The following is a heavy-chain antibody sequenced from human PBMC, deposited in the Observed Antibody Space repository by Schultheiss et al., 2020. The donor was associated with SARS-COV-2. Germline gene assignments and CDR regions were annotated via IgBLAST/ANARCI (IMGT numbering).Heavy chain of an antibody. Sequence: GGSLRLSCAASGFTFSSYAMSWVRQAPGKGLEWVSAISGSGGSTYYADSVKGRFTISRDNSKNTLYLQMSSLRAEDTAVYYCVKAGYCSSTSCPSYGAFDIWGQGTMVTVSS. D-gene: IGHD2-2*01. J-gene: IGHJ3*02. CDR3: VKAGYCSSTSCPSYGAFDI. CDR2: ISGSGGST. CDR1: GFTFSSYA. V-gene: IGHV3-23*01.